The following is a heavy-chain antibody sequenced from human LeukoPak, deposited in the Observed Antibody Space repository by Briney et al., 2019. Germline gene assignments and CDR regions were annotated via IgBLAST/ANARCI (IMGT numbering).Heavy chain of an antibody. J-gene: IGHJ5*02. CDR1: GGSISTSSYY. D-gene: IGHD3-10*01. CDR2: IFYSGST. CDR3: AREGLNMVRGVIPKEAWGWFDP. V-gene: IGHV4-39*07. Sequence: SETLSLTCTVSGGSISTSSYYWGWVRQPPGKGLEWIGNIFYSGSTYYSPSLKSRVTISLDTSRNQFSLKLNSVTAADTAVYYCAREGLNMVRGVIPKEAWGWFDPWGQGTLVTVSS.